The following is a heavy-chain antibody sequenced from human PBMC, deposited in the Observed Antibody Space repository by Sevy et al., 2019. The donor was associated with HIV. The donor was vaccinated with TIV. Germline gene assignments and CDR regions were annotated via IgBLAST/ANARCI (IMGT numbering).Heavy chain of an antibody. CDR2: SSAYNGNT. Sequence: ASVKVSCKASGYTFTSYGISWVRQAPGQGLEWMGWSSAYNGNTNYAQQLQGRVNMTTDTSTSTAYMELRSLRSDDTAVYYCARDAGLVPAASVYYYYYYMDVWGKGTTVTVSS. J-gene: IGHJ6*03. V-gene: IGHV1-18*01. CDR1: GYTFTSYG. CDR3: ARDAGLVPAASVYYYYYYMDV. D-gene: IGHD2-2*01.